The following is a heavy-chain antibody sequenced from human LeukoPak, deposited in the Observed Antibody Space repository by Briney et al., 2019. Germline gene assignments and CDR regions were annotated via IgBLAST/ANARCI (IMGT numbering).Heavy chain of an antibody. J-gene: IGHJ3*01. V-gene: IGHV4-59*11. CDR2: ISYIGST. CDR3: ARDRTTVTKGFDL. CDR1: GGSMSSHY. Sequence: SETLSLTCTVSGGSMSSHYWTWVRQPPGKGLEWIGYISYIGSTNYNPALKSRVTISVDTSKNQFSLKVNSVTAEDTAVYYCARDRTTVTKGFDLWGQGTMVTVSS. D-gene: IGHD4-17*01.